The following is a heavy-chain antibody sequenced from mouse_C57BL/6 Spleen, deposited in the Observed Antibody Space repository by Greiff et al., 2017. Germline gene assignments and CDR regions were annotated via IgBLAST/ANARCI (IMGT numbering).Heavy chain of an antibody. Sequence: VQGVESGPGLVQPSQSLSITCTVSGFSLTSYGVHWVRQSPGKGLEWLGVIWRGGSTDYTAAFMSRLSITKDNSKSQVFFKMNSLQADDTAIYYCAIYSNYTMDYWGQGTSVTVSS. V-gene: IGHV2-5*01. CDR3: AIYSNYTMDY. D-gene: IGHD2-5*01. CDR2: IWRGGST. J-gene: IGHJ4*01. CDR1: GFSLTSYG.